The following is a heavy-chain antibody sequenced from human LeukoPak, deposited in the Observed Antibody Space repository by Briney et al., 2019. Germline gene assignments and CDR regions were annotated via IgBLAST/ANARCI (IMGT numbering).Heavy chain of an antibody. D-gene: IGHD3-9*01. Sequence: GGSLRLSCAASGFTFNNAWMNWVRQAPGKGLEWVGRIKKRGDGGTTDYAAPVKDRFIISRDDSQDTLYLQMNTLKTEDTAVHNCTRDWYHAFDFWGQGTVVTVSS. V-gene: IGHV3-15*07. J-gene: IGHJ3*01. CDR3: TRDWYHAFDF. CDR2: IKKRGDGGTT. CDR1: GFTFNNAW.